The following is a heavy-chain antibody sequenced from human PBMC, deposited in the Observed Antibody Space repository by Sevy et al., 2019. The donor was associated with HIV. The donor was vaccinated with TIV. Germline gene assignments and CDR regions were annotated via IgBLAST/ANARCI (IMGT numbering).Heavy chain of an antibody. D-gene: IGHD2-21*02. CDR3: AKDLVTAYNWFDP. J-gene: IGHJ5*02. V-gene: IGHV3-30*18. Sequence: GGSLRLSCAASGFTFSSYGMHWVRQAPGKGLEWVAVISYDGSNKYYADSVKGRFTISRDNSKNTLYLQMNSPRAEDTAVYYCAKDLVTAYNWFDPWGQGTLVTVSS. CDR1: GFTFSSYG. CDR2: ISYDGSNK.